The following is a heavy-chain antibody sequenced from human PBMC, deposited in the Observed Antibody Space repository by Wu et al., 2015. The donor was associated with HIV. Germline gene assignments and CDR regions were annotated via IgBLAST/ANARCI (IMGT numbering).Heavy chain of an antibody. CDR3: ARDPQEVSGWYTH. CDR2: MDPNNGAT. V-gene: IGHV1-2*02. D-gene: IGHD6-19*01. CDR1: GYAFSDYY. Sequence: QVQLVQSGAEVKKPGTSVKVSCKAFGYAFSDYYLHWVRQVPGQGLEWMGWMDPNNGATNYAPKFQGMIIMTRDTSINTVYMELSRLRFDDSAVYYCARDPQEVSGWYTHWGQGTLVTVSS. J-gene: IGHJ4*02.